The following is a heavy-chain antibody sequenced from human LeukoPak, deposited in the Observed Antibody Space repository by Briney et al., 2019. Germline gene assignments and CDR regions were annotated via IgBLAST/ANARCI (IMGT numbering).Heavy chain of an antibody. CDR3: AKPREAAAGTGGYFDY. V-gene: IGHV3-23*01. J-gene: IGHJ4*02. D-gene: IGHD6-13*01. Sequence: GGSLRLSCAASGFTFSSYAMSWVRQAPGKGLEWVSAISASGGNTYYADSVKGRFTMSRDNSKSTLYLQMNSLRAEDTAVYYCAKPREAAAGTGGYFDYWGQGTLVTVSS. CDR1: GFTFSSYA. CDR2: ISASGGNT.